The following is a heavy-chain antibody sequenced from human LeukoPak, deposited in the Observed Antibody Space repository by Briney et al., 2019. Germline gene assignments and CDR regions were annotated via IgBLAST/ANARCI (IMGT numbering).Heavy chain of an antibody. Sequence: PGGSLRLSCVASGVTLSNYAMSWARQAPGKGLEWISYIDSDTYGNTIYYPHTVKGRFTISRDNAKNSLYLQMDSLRDEDTAVYYCARDRDYAFDYWGQGTLVTVSS. V-gene: IGHV3-48*02. CDR1: GVTLSNYA. CDR2: IDSDTYGNTI. J-gene: IGHJ4*02. CDR3: ARDRDYAFDY. D-gene: IGHD4-17*01.